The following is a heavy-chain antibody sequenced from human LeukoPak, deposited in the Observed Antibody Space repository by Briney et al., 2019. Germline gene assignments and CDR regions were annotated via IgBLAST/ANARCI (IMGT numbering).Heavy chain of an antibody. CDR2: MQYDGRDE. CDR1: GLTFSNSW. J-gene: IGHJ4*02. D-gene: IGHD2-2*01. CDR3: ACSTAWYGIQY. V-gene: IGHV3-30*02. Sequence: GGSLRLSCVASGLTFSNSWMTWVRQAPGKGLEWVTFMQYDGRDEFYADSVRGRFTISRDNAENSLSLVMNSLRAEDTAVYYCACSTAWYGIQYWGQGTLIAVSS.